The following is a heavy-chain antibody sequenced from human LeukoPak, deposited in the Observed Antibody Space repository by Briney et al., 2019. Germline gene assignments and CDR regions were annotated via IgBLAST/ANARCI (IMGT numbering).Heavy chain of an antibody. CDR3: AREFYYDSSGYYTYDY. V-gene: IGHV3-20*04. CDR1: GFTFYDYG. J-gene: IGHJ4*02. CDR2: INWNGGST. Sequence: GGSLRLSCAASGFTFYDYGMSWVREAPGKGLEWVSGINWNGGSTGYADSVKSRFTISRDNAKNSLYLQMNSLRAEDTALYYCAREFYYDSSGYYTYDYWGQGTLVTVSS. D-gene: IGHD3-22*01.